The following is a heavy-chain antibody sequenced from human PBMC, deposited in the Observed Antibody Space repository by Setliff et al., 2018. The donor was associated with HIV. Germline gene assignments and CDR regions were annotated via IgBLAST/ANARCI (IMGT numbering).Heavy chain of an antibody. J-gene: IGHJ3*02. D-gene: IGHD1-26*01. CDR1: GGSISSYY. CDR2: IYYSGST. Sequence: LSLTCTVSGGSISSYYWSWIRQPPGKGLEWIGYIYYSGSTNYNPSLKSRVTISVDTSKNQFSLKLSSVTAADTAVYYCARNTDVDSVYRPFHIWGQGTMVTVSS. CDR3: ARNTDVDSVYRPFHI. V-gene: IGHV4-59*08.